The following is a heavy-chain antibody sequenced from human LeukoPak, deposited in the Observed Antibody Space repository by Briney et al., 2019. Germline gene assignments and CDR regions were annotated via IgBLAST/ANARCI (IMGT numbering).Heavy chain of an antibody. Sequence: GRSLRLSCAASGFSFNTYGMHWVRQAPGKGLEWVAVIWYDGSNKYHADSVKGRFTISRDNSRNTLYLQMNNLRAEDTAVYYCAKDHREAVALDYWGQGTLVTVSS. V-gene: IGHV3-33*06. J-gene: IGHJ4*02. D-gene: IGHD6-19*01. CDR1: GFSFNTYG. CDR2: IWYDGSNK. CDR3: AKDHREAVALDY.